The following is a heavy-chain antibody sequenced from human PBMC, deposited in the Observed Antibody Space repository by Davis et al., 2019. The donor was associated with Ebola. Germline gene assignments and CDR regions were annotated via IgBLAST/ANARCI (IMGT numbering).Heavy chain of an antibody. CDR1: GDSISSPTSY. CDR2: IYYSGTT. J-gene: IGHJ4*02. D-gene: IGHD6-13*01. Sequence: SETLSLTCTVSGDSISSPTSYWGWVRQTPGKGLEWIGSIYYSGTTYFNPSLKSRVAMSVDTSKNQFSLKLSSVTAADTAVYYCARWQQLVRGRFDYWGQGTLVTVSS. V-gene: IGHV4-39*07. CDR3: ARWQQLVRGRFDY.